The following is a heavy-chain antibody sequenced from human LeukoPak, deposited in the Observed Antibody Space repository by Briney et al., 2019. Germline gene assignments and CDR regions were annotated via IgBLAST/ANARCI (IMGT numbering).Heavy chain of an antibody. V-gene: IGHV4-59*01. J-gene: IGHJ3*01. CDR3: ARDTTMVRGVNAFDF. CDR2: IYYSGST. CDR1: GGSISSYY. D-gene: IGHD3-10*01. Sequence: PSETLSLTCTVSGGSISSYYWSWIRQPPGKGLEWIGYIYYSGSTNYNPSLKSRVTISVDTSKNQFSLKLSSVTAADTAVYYCARDTTMVRGVNAFDFWGQGTMVTVSS.